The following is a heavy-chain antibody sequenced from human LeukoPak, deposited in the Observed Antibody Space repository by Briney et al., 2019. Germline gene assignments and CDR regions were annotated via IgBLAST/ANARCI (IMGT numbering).Heavy chain of an antibody. Sequence: ASVKVSCKASGYTFTGYYLHWVRRAPGQGLEWMGWINPNSGGTNYAQKFQGRVTMTRDTSISTAYMELSRLRSDDTAVYYCARGGDSGGYYYVRNAFDIWGQGTMVTVSS. D-gene: IGHD3-22*01. CDR3: ARGGDSGGYYYVRNAFDI. CDR2: INPNSGGT. V-gene: IGHV1-2*02. J-gene: IGHJ3*02. CDR1: GYTFTGYY.